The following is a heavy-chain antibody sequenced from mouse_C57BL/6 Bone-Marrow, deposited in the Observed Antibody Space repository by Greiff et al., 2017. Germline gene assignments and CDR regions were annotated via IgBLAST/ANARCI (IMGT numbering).Heavy chain of an antibody. Sequence: EVKLVESGGDLVKPGGSLKLSCAASGFTFSSYGMSWVRQTPDKRLEWVATISSGGSYTYYPDSVKGRFTISRDNAKNTLYLQMSSLKSEDTAMYYCARHFPHYYGSSKYYYAMDYWGQGTSVTVSS. CDR1: GFTFSSYG. D-gene: IGHD1-1*01. CDR2: ISSGGSYT. CDR3: ARHFPHYYGSSKYYYAMDY. J-gene: IGHJ4*01. V-gene: IGHV5-6*01.